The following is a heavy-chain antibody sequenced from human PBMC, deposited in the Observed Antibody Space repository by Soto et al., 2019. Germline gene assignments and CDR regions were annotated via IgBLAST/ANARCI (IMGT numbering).Heavy chain of an antibody. CDR2: IYYNGTT. D-gene: IGHD3-22*01. J-gene: IGHJ4*02. Sequence: SETLSLTCTVSGGSISSPNFYWSWIRQHPGKGLEWIGHIYYNGTTYYNPTLKSRVTISVDRSKNQFSLKLSSVTAADTAVYYCARNYFDSGGGFDYWGQGTLVTVS. CDR3: ARNYFDSGGGFDY. V-gene: IGHV4-31*03. CDR1: GGSISSPNFY.